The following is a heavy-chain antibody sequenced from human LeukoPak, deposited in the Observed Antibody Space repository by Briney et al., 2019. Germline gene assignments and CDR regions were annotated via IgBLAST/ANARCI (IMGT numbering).Heavy chain of an antibody. CDR3: ARTPNYDFWSGLADYYYYGMDV. CDR1: GGSISSYY. Sequence: SETLSLTCTVSGGSISSYYWSWIRQPAGKGLEWIGRIYTSGSTNYNPSLKSRVTMSVDTSKNQFSLKLSSVTTADTAVYYCARTPNYDFWSGLADYYYYGMDVWGQGTTVTVSS. V-gene: IGHV4-4*07. CDR2: IYTSGST. J-gene: IGHJ6*02. D-gene: IGHD3-3*01.